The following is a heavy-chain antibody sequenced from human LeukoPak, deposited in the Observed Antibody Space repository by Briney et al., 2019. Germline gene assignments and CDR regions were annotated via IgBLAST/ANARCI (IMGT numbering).Heavy chain of an antibody. J-gene: IGHJ4*02. Sequence: AGGSLRLSCAASGFTFSSYAMSWVRQAPGKGLEWVSAISGSGGSTYYADSVKGRFTISRDNSKNTLYLQMNSLRAEDTAVYYCAKDSTGYSYGYLPFDYWGQGTLVTVSS. V-gene: IGHV3-23*01. CDR3: AKDSTGYSYGYLPFDY. CDR2: ISGSGGST. D-gene: IGHD5-18*01. CDR1: GFTFSSYA.